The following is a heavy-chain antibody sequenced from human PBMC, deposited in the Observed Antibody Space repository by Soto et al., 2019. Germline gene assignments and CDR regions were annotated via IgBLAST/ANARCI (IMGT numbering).Heavy chain of an antibody. D-gene: IGHD3-10*02. CDR3: ARVDSSMFEGGEWFDP. CDR2: FIPIFGTT. CDR1: GGTFNRQA. Sequence: QVVQSGAEVKKPGSSVKVSCKASGGTFNRQAFSWVRQAPGQGLEWMGGFIPIFGTTDYSQKFQGRVTFTAGEATSTAYMELSSLPSDDTAVYYWARVDSSMFEGGEWFDPWGQGTLVTVSS. V-gene: IGHV1-69*12. J-gene: IGHJ5*02.